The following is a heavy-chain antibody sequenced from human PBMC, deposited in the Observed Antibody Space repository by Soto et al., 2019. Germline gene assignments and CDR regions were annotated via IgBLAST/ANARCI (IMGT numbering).Heavy chain of an antibody. D-gene: IGHD6-25*01. CDR2: ISSDGNDK. J-gene: IGHJ5*01. CDR3: GKVTWQRLGWFDY. CDR1: GFTFSNYG. V-gene: IGHV3-30*18. Sequence: VQLVESGGGVVQPGRSLRLSCAASGFTFSNYGMNWVRQAPGKGLEWVAVISSDGNDKYYADSVRCRFSISRDNSKNTLYLEMSSVRDEDTAVYYCGKVTWQRLGWFDYWGQGTLVTVSS.